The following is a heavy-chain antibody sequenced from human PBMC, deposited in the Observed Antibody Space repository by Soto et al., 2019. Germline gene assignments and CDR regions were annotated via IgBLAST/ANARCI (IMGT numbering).Heavy chain of an antibody. CDR2: ISNRGDT. V-gene: IGHV3-66*01. J-gene: IGHJ3*02. D-gene: IGHD2-15*01. CDR1: GFIVGDTY. Sequence: EEQLVESGGGLVQPGGSLRLSYTASGFIVGDTYVNWVRQAPGKGLEWVSVISNRGDTHYADSVRGRFSLSRDISDNTLHLQMNNLRVEDTAVYYCAREPRYCRGGSCSITGDAYDIWGQGTMVTVSS. CDR3: AREPRYCRGGSCSITGDAYDI.